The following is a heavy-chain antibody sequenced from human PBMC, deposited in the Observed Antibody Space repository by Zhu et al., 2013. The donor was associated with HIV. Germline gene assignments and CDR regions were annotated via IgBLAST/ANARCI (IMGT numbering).Heavy chain of an antibody. V-gene: IGHV1-2*02. CDR3: ARPITIFGVVIPDAFDI. J-gene: IGHJ3*02. CDR2: INPNSGGT. D-gene: IGHD3-3*01. Sequence: QVQLVQSGVEVRKPGASVKVSCKASGYTFTGYYMHWVRQAPGQGLEWMGWINPNSGGTNYAQKFQGRVTMTRDTSISTAYMELSRLRSDDTAVYYCARPITIFGVVIPDAFDIWGQGTMVTVSS. CDR1: GYTFTGYY.